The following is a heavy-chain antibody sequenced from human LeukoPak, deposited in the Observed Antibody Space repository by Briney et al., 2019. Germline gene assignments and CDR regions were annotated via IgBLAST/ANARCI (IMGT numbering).Heavy chain of an antibody. V-gene: IGHV3-23*01. D-gene: IGHD3-22*01. CDR1: GFTFSSYA. CDR2: ISGSGGST. Sequence: PGGSLRLSCAASGFTFSSYAMSWVRQAPGKGLEWVSAISGSGGSTYYADSVKGRFTISRDNSKNTLYLQMNSLRAEDTAVYYCAKEEADYYDSSGYGGEYFDYWGQGTLVTVSS. J-gene: IGHJ4*02. CDR3: AKEEADYYDSSGYGGEYFDY.